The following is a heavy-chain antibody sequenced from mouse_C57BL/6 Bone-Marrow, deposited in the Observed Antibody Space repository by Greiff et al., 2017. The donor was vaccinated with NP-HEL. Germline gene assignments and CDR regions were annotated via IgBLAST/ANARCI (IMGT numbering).Heavy chain of an antibody. CDR3: ARDGYYYYYSMDY. J-gene: IGHJ4*01. D-gene: IGHD2-3*01. V-gene: IGHV1-50*01. CDR1: GYTFTSYW. CDR2: IDPSASYT. Sequence: QVQLQQPGAELVKPGASVKLSCKASGYTFTSYWMQWVKQRPGQGLEWIGEIDPSASYTNYNQKFKGKATLTVDTSSSTAYMQLSSLTSEDSAVYYCARDGYYYYYSMDYWGQGTSVTVSS.